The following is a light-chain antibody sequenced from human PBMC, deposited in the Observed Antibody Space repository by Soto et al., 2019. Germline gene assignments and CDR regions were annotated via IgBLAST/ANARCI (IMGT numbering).Light chain of an antibody. CDR1: QSISPW. Sequence: DIQMTQSPSTLSASVGDSVTITCRASQSISPWLAWYQQKPGKAPTLLIYKASSLEVGVPSRFSGSGSGTDVNITISSLQPDDFATYDCHQYNTYPLTVGGGTTVEIK. CDR3: HQYNTYPLT. CDR2: KAS. J-gene: IGKJ4*01. V-gene: IGKV1-5*03.